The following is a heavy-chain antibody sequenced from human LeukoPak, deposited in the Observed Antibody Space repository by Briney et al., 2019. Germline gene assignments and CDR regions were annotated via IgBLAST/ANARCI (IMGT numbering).Heavy chain of an antibody. V-gene: IGHV3-20*01. J-gene: IGHJ5*02. D-gene: IGHD6-13*01. CDR3: ARAKITAADIDRPFDP. Sequence: GGSLRLSCAASGFTFDDYGLSWVRQAPGKGLEWVSGLNWNGASTGYADSVKGRFTISRDKAKNSLYLQMNSLRAEDTALYHCARAKITAADIDRPFDPWGQGTLVTVSS. CDR2: LNWNGAST. CDR1: GFTFDDYG.